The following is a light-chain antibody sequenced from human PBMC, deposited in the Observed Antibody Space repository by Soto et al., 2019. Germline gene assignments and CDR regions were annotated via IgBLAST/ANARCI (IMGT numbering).Light chain of an antibody. V-gene: IGKV3-15*01. CDR3: QQYNNWPQT. CDR2: DAS. J-gene: IGKJ1*01. CDR1: QSVSSN. Sequence: EIVMTQSPATLSVSPGESATLSCRASQSVSSNLAWHQQKPGQAPRILMYDASTRATGISARFSGSGSGTEFTLTISSLQSEDFAVYYCQQYNNWPQTFGQGTKGGYQ.